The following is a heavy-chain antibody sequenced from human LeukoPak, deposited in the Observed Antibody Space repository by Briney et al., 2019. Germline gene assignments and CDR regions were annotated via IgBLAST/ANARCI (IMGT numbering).Heavy chain of an antibody. CDR2: IGGAET. CDR3: AKDSWSHKGIYDPFDI. D-gene: IGHD1-14*01. J-gene: IGHJ3*02. CDR1: GFTFSVFA. Sequence: GGSLRLSCAASGFTFSVFAMSWVRQAPGKGPEWVSVIGGAETYYTDSVKGRFIISRDNSKNTVSLQMNSLRPEDTAVYYCAKDSWSHKGIYDPFDIWGQGTVVTVSS. V-gene: IGHV3-23*01.